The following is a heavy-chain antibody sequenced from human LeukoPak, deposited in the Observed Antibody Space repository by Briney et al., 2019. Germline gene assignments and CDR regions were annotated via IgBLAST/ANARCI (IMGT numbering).Heavy chain of an antibody. V-gene: IGHV3-64*01. CDR1: GFTFSSYA. Sequence: GSLRLSCAASGFTFSSYAMHWVRQAPGKGLEYVSGISSDGGGPFHVNSVKGRFTISRDNSKDTLYLQMGSLRAEDMAVYYCAREYCSGGRCQYYFDYWGQGTLVTVSS. CDR3: AREYCSGGRCQYYFDY. D-gene: IGHD2-15*01. J-gene: IGHJ4*02. CDR2: ISSDGGGP.